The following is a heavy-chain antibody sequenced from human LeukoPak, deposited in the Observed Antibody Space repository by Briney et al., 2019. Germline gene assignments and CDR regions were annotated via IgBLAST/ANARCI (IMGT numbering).Heavy chain of an antibody. D-gene: IGHD1-1*01. CDR1: GFTFSSYS. Sequence: PGGSLRLSCAASGFTFSSYSMNWVRQAPGKGLEWVSSISSSSSYIYYADSVKGRFTISRDNAKNSLYLQMNSPRAEDTAVYYCARGVSGTFDYWGQGTLVAVSS. J-gene: IGHJ4*02. CDR2: ISSSSSYI. CDR3: ARGVSGTFDY. V-gene: IGHV3-21*01.